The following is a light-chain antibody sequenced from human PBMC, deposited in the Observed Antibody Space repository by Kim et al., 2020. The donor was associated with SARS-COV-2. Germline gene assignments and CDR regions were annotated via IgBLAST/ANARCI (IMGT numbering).Light chain of an antibody. CDR2: YDN. J-gene: IGLJ2*01. CDR1: NIGDKR. CDR3: QVWDTSSDHPGV. Sequence: PGGTAKIPCGGDNIGDKRVNWYQQRPGQAPVLVIYYDNDRPSGIPERFSGSNSGNTATLTISRVDAGDEADYHCQVWDTSSDHPGVFGGGTKL. V-gene: IGLV3-21*04.